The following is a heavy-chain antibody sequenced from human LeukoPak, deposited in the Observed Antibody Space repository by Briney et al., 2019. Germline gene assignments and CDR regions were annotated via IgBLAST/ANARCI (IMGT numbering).Heavy chain of an antibody. J-gene: IGHJ6*03. CDR2: IYYSGST. D-gene: IGHD1-7*01. CDR1: GGSISSHY. CDR3: ARGTGTSYYYYIDV. Sequence: SETLSLTCTVSGGSISSHYWSWIRQPPGKGLEWIGYIYYSGSTNYNPSLKSRVTISVDTSKNQFSLKLSSVTAADTAVYYCARGTGTSYYYYIDVWGKGTTVTVSS. V-gene: IGHV4-59*11.